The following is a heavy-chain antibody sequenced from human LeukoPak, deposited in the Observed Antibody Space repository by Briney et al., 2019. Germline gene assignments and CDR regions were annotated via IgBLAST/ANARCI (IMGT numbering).Heavy chain of an antibody. CDR1: EYTFTGSY. Sequence: ASVKVSRKASEYTFTGSYIHWLRQAPGQGPEWMGWINPNSGGTNYAQKFQGRVTMTRDTSINTANMELNSLTSDDTAVYYCATGTTGFFDYWDQGTLVTVSS. V-gene: IGHV1-2*02. D-gene: IGHD1-7*01. J-gene: IGHJ4*02. CDR3: ATGTTGFFDY. CDR2: INPNSGGT.